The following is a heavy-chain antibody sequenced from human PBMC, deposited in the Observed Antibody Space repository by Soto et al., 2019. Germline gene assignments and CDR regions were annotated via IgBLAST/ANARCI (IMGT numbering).Heavy chain of an antibody. D-gene: IGHD2-2*01. Sequence: WGSLRLSCAASGFTFLTYDIIFCRHSPFKGLEWVSGISGTDGSTSYIDSVKGRFTISRDDSENTLYLQMNSLRAEDTAVYYCAKRACSTASCSYFDYWGQGTLVTVSS. J-gene: IGHJ4*02. CDR1: GFTFLTYD. CDR2: ISGTDGST. V-gene: IGHV3-23*01. CDR3: AKRACSTASCSYFDY.